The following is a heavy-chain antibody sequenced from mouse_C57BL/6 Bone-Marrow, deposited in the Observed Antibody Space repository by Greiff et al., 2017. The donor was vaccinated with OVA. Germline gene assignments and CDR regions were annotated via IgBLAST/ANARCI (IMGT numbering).Heavy chain of an antibody. D-gene: IGHD1-1*01. Sequence: DVLLVESGGGLVKPGGSLKLSCAASGFTFSSYAMSWVRQTPEKRLEWVATISDGGSYTYYPDNGKGRFTISRDNAKNNLYLQMSHLKSEDKAMDYCARVGYYYGSSAFAYWGQGTLVTVSA. CDR3: ARVGYYYGSSAFAY. CDR2: ISDGGSYT. CDR1: GFTFSSYA. V-gene: IGHV5-4*01. J-gene: IGHJ3*01.